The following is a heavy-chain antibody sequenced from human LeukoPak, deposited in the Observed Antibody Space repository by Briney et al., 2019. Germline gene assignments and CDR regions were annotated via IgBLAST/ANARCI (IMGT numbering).Heavy chain of an antibody. Sequence: ASVKVSCKASGCTFTSYGISWVRQAPGEGLEWMGWISAYNANTNYAQKFHGRVTMTTDTSTTTAYMELRSLRSDDTAVYFCARAQYGGKSGSWYSDLWGRGTLVTVSS. V-gene: IGHV1-18*01. J-gene: IGHJ2*01. CDR1: GCTFTSYG. CDR3: ARAQYGGKSGSWYSDL. D-gene: IGHD4-23*01. CDR2: ISAYNANT.